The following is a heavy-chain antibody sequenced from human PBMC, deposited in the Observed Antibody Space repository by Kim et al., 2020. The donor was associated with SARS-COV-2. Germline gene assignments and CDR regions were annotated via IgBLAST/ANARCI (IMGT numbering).Heavy chain of an antibody. J-gene: IGHJ6*02. D-gene: IGHD2-8*01. Sequence: ASVKVSCKASGYTFTSYAMNWVRQAPGQGLEWMGWINTNTGNPTYAQGFTGRFVFSLDTSVSTAYLQISSLKAEDTAVYYCARTYCTNGVCYPYYYYYGMDVWGQGTTVTVSS. CDR1: GYTFTSYA. CDR3: ARTYCTNGVCYPYYYYYGMDV. V-gene: IGHV7-4-1*02. CDR2: INTNTGNP.